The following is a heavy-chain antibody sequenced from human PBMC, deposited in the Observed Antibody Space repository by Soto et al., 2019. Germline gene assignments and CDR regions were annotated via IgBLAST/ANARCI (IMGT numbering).Heavy chain of an antibody. D-gene: IGHD3-22*01. CDR2: IKRDGSEK. Sequence: PGGSLILSCAASGCTFSSYWMSWVRQAPGKGLEWVANIKRDGSEKYYVDSVKGRFTISRDNAKNSLYLQMNSLRAEDTAVYYCTRLGPGYYDSSGSYYFDSWGQGTLVTVSS. J-gene: IGHJ4*02. V-gene: IGHV3-7*01. CDR1: GCTFSSYW. CDR3: TRLGPGYYDSSGSYYFDS.